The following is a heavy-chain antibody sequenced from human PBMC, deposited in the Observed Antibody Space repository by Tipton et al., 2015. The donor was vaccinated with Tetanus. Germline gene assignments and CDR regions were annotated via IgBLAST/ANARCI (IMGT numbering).Heavy chain of an antibody. V-gene: IGHV4-39*01. J-gene: IGHJ4*02. CDR2: IYESGDT. D-gene: IGHD4-23*01. Sequence: TLSLTCTVSGGSIRGGTFYWGWIRQPPGKGLEWIGSIYESGDTYYIPSLKSRVTISVDTSKNQFCLYLNSMVAADTGVYYCARHQSGNFAPLDYWGQGNLGAVSS. CDR1: GGSIRGGTFY. CDR3: ARHQSGNFAPLDY.